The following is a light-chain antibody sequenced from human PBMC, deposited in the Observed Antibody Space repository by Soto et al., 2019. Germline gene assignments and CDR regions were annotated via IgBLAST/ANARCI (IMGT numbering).Light chain of an antibody. J-gene: IGKJ2*01. CDR1: QSLVYSDGNTS. CDR3: MQGTHWPYT. Sequence: DVVMTQSPLSLPVTLGQPASISCTSSQSLVYSDGNTSLNWFQQRPGQSPRRLIYKVSNRDSGVPGRFSGSGSGPDFTLRICSVDTEDVGLYYCMQGTHWPYTVGQGPSLEIK. V-gene: IGKV2-30*01. CDR2: KVS.